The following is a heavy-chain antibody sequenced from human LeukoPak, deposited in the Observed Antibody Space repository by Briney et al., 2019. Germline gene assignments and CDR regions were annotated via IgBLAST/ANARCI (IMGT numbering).Heavy chain of an antibody. CDR2: IYSGGST. D-gene: IGHD3-16*01. CDR3: ARFTGYYYNMDV. CDR1: GFTVSSNY. J-gene: IGHJ6*03. V-gene: IGHV3-66*01. Sequence: GGSLRLSCAASGFTVSSNYMSWVRQAPGKGLEWVSVIYSGGSTYYADSVKGRFTISRDNSKNTLYLQMNSLRAEDTAVYYCARFTGYYYNMDVWVKGTRVTISS.